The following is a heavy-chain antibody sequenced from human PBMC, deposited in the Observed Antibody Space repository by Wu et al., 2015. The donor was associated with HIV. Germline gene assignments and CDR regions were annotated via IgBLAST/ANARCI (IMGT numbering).Heavy chain of an antibody. D-gene: IGHD2-21*01. Sequence: QVQLVQSGAEVKKPGASVKVSCKASGYTFTGYYLHWVRQAPGQGLEWMGRLTPNTGATDFAQQFQGRVTVTRDTSLSTAYMEVRDLRPDDTAVYYCACGIQSGGANYWGQGTLVTVSS. CDR3: ACGIQSGGANY. CDR2: LTPNTGAT. CDR1: GYTFTGYY. J-gene: IGHJ4*02. V-gene: IGHV1-2*02.